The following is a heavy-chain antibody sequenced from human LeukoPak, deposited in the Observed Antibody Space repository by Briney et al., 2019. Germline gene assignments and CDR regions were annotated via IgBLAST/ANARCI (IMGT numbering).Heavy chain of an antibody. CDR3: ARVARHDYTYYPGGNYFDY. CDR2: INRSGST. D-gene: IGHD4-11*01. J-gene: IGHJ4*01. V-gene: IGHV4-34*01. CDR1: GGSFSDYY. Sequence: PSETLSLTCVVYGGSFSDYYWSWVRQPPGKGLEWIGEINRSGSTNYNPSLRSRVTISLDMSKNQFYLKLSSVTAADTAVYYCARVARHDYTYYPGGNYFDYWGHGTLVTVSS.